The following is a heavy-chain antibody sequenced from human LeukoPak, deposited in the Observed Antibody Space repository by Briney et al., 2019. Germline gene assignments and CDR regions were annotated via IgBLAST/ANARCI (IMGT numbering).Heavy chain of an antibody. Sequence: GGSLRLSCAASGFTFSSYSMNWVRQAPGKGLEWVSYISSSGSTIYYADSVKGRFTISRDNAKNSLYLQMNSLRAEDTAVYYCARDIAYGSGIYYYYYYGMDVWGQGTTVTVSS. CDR3: ARDIAYGSGIYYYYYYGMDV. D-gene: IGHD3-10*01. CDR1: GFTFSSYS. J-gene: IGHJ6*02. V-gene: IGHV3-48*04. CDR2: ISSSGSTI.